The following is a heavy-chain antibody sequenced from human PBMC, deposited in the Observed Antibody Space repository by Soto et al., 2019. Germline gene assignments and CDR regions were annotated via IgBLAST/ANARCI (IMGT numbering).Heavy chain of an antibody. Sequence: PGGSLRLSCAASGFTFSSYAMHWVRQAPGKGLEWVAVMSYDGSNKYYADSVKGRFTISRDNSKNTLYLQMNSLRAEDTAVYYCARDGGEKYSYAYYFDYWGQGTLVTVSS. J-gene: IGHJ4*02. CDR3: ARDGGEKYSYAYYFDY. CDR2: MSYDGSNK. CDR1: GFTFSSYA. D-gene: IGHD5-18*01. V-gene: IGHV3-30-3*01.